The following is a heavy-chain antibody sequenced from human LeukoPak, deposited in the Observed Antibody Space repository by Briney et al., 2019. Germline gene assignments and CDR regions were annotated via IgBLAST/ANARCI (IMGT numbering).Heavy chain of an antibody. CDR1: GFTFSSDW. D-gene: IGHD3-3*01. Sequence: GGSLRLSCAASGFTFSSDWMSWVRQAPGKGLGWVANIKQDGSEKYYVDSVKGRFTISRDNAKNSLYLQMNSLRAEDTAVYYYARPRVVTHYFDYWGQGTLVTVSS. CDR2: IKQDGSEK. J-gene: IGHJ4*01. CDR3: ARPRVVTHYFDY. V-gene: IGHV3-7*01.